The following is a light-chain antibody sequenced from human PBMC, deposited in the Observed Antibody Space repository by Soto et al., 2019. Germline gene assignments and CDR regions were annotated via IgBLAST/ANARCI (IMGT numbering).Light chain of an antibody. J-gene: IGKJ4*01. Sequence: DIQMTQSPSSVSASVGDRVTITCRASQGIGKWLAWYQQKPGTAPKLLIYAASTLQSGVPSRFSGSGSGTDFTLTISTLQSEDFATYYCQQGNSFTLTFGGGTKVEIK. CDR2: AAS. CDR1: QGIGKW. CDR3: QQGNSFTLT. V-gene: IGKV1D-12*01.